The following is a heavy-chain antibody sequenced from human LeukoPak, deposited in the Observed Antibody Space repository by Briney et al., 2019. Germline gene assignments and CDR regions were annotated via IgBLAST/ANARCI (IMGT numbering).Heavy chain of an antibody. D-gene: IGHD3/OR15-3a*01. CDR2: IYYSGST. CDR1: GGSIAGSSYY. CDR3: ARQTGSGLFILP. J-gene: IGHJ4*02. Sequence: PSETLSLTCTVSGGSIAGSSYYWVWIRQPPGNGLEWIGTIYYSGSTYYNPSLKSRVTISVDTSKNQFSLRLSSVTAADTAVYYCARQTGSGLFILPGGQGTLVTVSS. V-gene: IGHV4-39*01.